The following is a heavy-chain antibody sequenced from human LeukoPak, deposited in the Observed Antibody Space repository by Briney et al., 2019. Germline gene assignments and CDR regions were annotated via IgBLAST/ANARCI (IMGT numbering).Heavy chain of an antibody. V-gene: IGHV4-34*01. CDR1: GGSFSGYY. CDR3: ARVSIVGATTFDY. Sequence: MPSETLSLTCAVYGGSFSGYYWSWIRQPPGKGLEWIGEINHSGSTNYNPSLKSRVTISVDTSKNQFSLKLSSVTAADTAVYYCARVSIVGATTFDYWGQGTLVTVSS. CDR2: INHSGST. D-gene: IGHD1-26*01. J-gene: IGHJ4*02.